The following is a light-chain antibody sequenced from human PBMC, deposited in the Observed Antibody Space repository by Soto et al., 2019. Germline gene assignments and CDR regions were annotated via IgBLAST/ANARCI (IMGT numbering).Light chain of an antibody. V-gene: IGKV3-11*01. Sequence: EIVLTQSPATLSVSPGETATVSCRASQSISKYLAWYQQKPGQTPRLLIHNASNRAAGIPARFSGSGSGTDFTLTIARLEPEDFAVYYCQQRTNWPPKLTFGGGTRVE. CDR2: NAS. J-gene: IGKJ4*01. CDR1: QSISKY. CDR3: QQRTNWPPKLT.